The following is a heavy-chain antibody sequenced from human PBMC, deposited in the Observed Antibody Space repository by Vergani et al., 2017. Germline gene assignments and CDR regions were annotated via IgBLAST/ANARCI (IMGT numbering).Heavy chain of an antibody. Sequence: QVQLVESGGGVVQPGRSLRLSCAASGFTFSISGIHWVRQAPGKGLDWVAVISYDGSNKYYADSVKGRFTIYRDNSKNTLYLQMNSLRAEDTAVYYCAKVIGMVRGLFDYWGQGTLVTGSS. CDR2: ISYDGSNK. CDR1: GFTFSISG. J-gene: IGHJ4*02. CDR3: AKVIGMVRGLFDY. D-gene: IGHD3-10*01. V-gene: IGHV3-30*18.